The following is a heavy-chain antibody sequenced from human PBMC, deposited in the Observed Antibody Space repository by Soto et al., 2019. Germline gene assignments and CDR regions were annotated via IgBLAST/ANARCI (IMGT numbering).Heavy chain of an antibody. CDR2: ISSSSSYI. CDR3: ARGIHTLGWFDP. V-gene: IGHV3-21*01. J-gene: IGHJ5*02. CDR1: GFTFSSYS. Sequence: GGSLRLSCAASGFTFSSYSMNWVRQAPGKGLEWVSSISSSSSYIYYADSVKGRFTISRDNAKNSLYLQMNSLRAEDTAVYYCARGIHTLGWFDPWGQGTLVTVSS.